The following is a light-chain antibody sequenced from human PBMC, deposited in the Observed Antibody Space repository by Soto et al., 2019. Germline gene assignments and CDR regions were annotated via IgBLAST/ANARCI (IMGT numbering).Light chain of an antibody. Sequence: ETVITQSPSTLSVSPGERATLSCRASQSVRTKVAWYQQTPGQAPRLLIYGASSRATGIPARFSGSGSGTEFTLTISSLQSEDSAVYYCQQYNTWPAEITFGQGTRLEIK. J-gene: IGKJ5*01. V-gene: IGKV3D-15*01. CDR2: GAS. CDR3: QQYNTWPAEIT. CDR1: QSVRTK.